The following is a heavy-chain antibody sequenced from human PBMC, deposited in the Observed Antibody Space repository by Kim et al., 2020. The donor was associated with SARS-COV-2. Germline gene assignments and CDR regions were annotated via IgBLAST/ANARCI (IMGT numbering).Heavy chain of an antibody. J-gene: IGHJ6*02. CDR3: ARGDTMVRGVITPYYYYGMDV. CDR2: INTNTGNP. V-gene: IGHV7-4-1*02. CDR1: GYTFTSYA. D-gene: IGHD3-10*01. Sequence: ASVKVSCKASGYTFTSYAMNWVRQAAGQGLEWMGWINTNTGNPTYAQGFTGRFVFSLDTSVSTAYLQISSLKAEDTAVYYCARGDTMVRGVITPYYYYGMDVWGQGTTVTVSS.